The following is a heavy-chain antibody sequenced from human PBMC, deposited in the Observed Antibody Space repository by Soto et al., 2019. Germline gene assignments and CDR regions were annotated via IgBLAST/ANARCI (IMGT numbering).Heavy chain of an antibody. CDR2: IIPIFGTA. CDR1: GGTLSSYA. D-gene: IGHD1-1*01. J-gene: IGHJ4*02. CDR3: ARARLENYAQPKYFDY. Sequence: QVQLVQSGAEVKKPGSSVKDSCKASGGTLSSYAIRWVRQAPGQGLDWMGGIIPIFGTANYAQKFQDRVTITADESTSTAYMELSSLRSEDTAVYYCARARLENYAQPKYFDYWGQGTLVTVSS. V-gene: IGHV1-69*12.